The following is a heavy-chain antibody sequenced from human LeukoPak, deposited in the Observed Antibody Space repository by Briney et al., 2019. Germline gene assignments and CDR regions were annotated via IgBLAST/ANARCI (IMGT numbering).Heavy chain of an antibody. Sequence: PSETLSLTCTVSGDSLRKSTFYWVWIRQPPGKGLEWIGSIYHSGNTYYNPSLKSRLTISVDTSKNQFSLKLSSVTAADTAVYYCARAGQWLVNGYYYYGLDVWGQGTTVTVSS. CDR2: IYHSGNT. J-gene: IGHJ6*02. CDR1: GDSLRKSTFY. D-gene: IGHD6-19*01. V-gene: IGHV4-39*07. CDR3: ARAGQWLVNGYYYYGLDV.